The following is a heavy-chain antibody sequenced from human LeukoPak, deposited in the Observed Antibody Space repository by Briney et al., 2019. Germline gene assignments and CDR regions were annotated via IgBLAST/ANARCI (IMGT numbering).Heavy chain of an antibody. CDR3: ARDGTSTDDY. V-gene: IGHV1-18*01. CDR2: ISGNNDNP. D-gene: IGHD2-2*01. J-gene: IGHJ4*02. Sequence: EASVKVSCKASGYTFTSYGISWVRQAPGQGLEWMGWISGNNDNPNYGQKFQGRFTLTTDSSTSTAYMELRNLRSDDTAVYYCARDGTSTDDYWGQGTLLTVSS. CDR1: GYTFTSYG.